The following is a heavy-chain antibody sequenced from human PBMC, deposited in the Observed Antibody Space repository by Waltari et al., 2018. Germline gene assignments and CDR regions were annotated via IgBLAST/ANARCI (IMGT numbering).Heavy chain of an antibody. CDR3: ATSGSDGGF. CDR2: ISYDGTKT. V-gene: IGHV3-30*03. CDR1: GFTFSNYG. Sequence: QVHLVQSGGGVVQPGASLRLTCATSGFTFSNYGMHGVRPGAGKGLECVAGISYDGTKTFYTDSVKGRFTGPRDNSENTVYLQMNSLRSEDTAVYYCATSGSDGGFWGQGTLVTVS. D-gene: IGHD4-17*01. J-gene: IGHJ1*01.